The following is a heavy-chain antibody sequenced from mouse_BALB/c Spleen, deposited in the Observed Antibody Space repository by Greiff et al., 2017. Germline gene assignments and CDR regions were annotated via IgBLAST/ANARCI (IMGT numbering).Heavy chain of an antibody. V-gene: IGHV1-14*01. CDR2: INPYNDGT. CDR1: GYTFTSYV. CDR3: ASYYGNAMDY. Sequence: VHVKQSGPELVKPGASVKMSCKASGYTFTSYVMHWVKQKPGQGLEWIGYINPYNDGTKYNEKFKGKATLTADKSSSTAYMQLSSLTSEDSAVYFCASYYGNAMDYWGQGTSVTVSS. J-gene: IGHJ4*01. D-gene: IGHD2-10*01.